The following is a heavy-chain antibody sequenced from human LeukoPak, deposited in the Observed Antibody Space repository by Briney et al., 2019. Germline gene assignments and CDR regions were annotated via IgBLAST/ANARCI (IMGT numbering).Heavy chain of an antibody. CDR2: MNPNSGNT. V-gene: IGHV1-8*01. Sequence: GASVTVSCKASGYSFTSHDINWVRQATGKGLEWLGWMNPNSGNTGNSQKFQGRVTMTRDTSIGTAYMELSSLKFEDTAVYYCVRAVAGASTFHLDSWGQGTLVTVSS. D-gene: IGHD2-2*01. CDR3: VRAVAGASTFHLDS. CDR1: GYSFTSHD. J-gene: IGHJ4*02.